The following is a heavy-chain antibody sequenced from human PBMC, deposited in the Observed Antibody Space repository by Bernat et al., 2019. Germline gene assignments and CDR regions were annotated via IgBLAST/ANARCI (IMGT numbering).Heavy chain of an antibody. J-gene: IGHJ3*02. CDR2: IKQDGSEK. CDR1: GFIFSSYW. V-gene: IGHV3-7*03. D-gene: IGHD4-17*01. Sequence: EVQLVESGGHLVQPGGSLRLSCAASGFIFSSYWMNWVRQAPGKGLEWVGNIKQDGSEKYYVDSVKGRFTISRDNAKNSLYLQMDSLRAGDTAVYLCARGVRGDNGFDIWGQGTTVIVSS. CDR3: ARGVRGDNGFDI.